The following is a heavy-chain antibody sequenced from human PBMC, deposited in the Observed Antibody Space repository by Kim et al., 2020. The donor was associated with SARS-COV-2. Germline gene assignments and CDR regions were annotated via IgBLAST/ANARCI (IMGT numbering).Heavy chain of an antibody. CDR2: ISSSSSYI. CDR1: GFTFSSYS. Sequence: GGSLRLSCAASGFTFSSYSMNWVRQAPGKGLEWVSSISSSSSYIYYAGSVKGRFTISRDNAKNSLYLQMNSLRAEDTAVYYCARLMSATIFGVVIPSHYYYGMDVWGQGTTVTVSS. D-gene: IGHD3-3*01. V-gene: IGHV3-21*01. J-gene: IGHJ6*02. CDR3: ARLMSATIFGVVIPSHYYYGMDV.